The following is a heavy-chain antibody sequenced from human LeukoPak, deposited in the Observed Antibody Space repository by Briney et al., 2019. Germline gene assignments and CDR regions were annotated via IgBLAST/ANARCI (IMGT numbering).Heavy chain of an antibody. CDR2: ISVYNGNT. CDR3: ARGGYSSSWYRARLLDY. CDR1: GYTFTSYG. D-gene: IGHD6-13*01. Sequence: ASVKVSCKASGYTFTSYGISWVRQAPGQGLEWMGWISVYNGNTNSAQKLQGRVSMTTDTSTSTAYMELRSLRSDDTAVYYCARGGYSSSWYRARLLDYWGQGTLVTVSS. J-gene: IGHJ4*02. V-gene: IGHV1-18*01.